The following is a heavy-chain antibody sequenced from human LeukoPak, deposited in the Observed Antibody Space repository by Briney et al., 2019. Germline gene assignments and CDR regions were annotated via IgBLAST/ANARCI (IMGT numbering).Heavy chain of an antibody. V-gene: IGHV4-34*01. D-gene: IGHD6-13*01. J-gene: IGHJ4*02. CDR1: GGSFSGYY. CDR2: INHSEST. Sequence: SETLSLTCAVYGGSFSGYYWSWIRQPPGKGLEWIGEINHSESTNYNPSLKSRVTISVDTSKNQFSLKLSSVTAADTAVYYCARGISSWFTYFDYWGQGTLVTVSS. CDR3: ARGISSWFTYFDY.